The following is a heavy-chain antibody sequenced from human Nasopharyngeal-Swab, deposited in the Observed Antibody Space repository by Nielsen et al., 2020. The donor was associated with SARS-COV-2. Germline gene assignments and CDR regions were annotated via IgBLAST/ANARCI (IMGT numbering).Heavy chain of an antibody. CDR3: AREEVGPYDFWSGYYSMVDY. Sequence: SVKVSCKASGYTFTSYYMHWVRQAPGQGLEWMGIINPSGGSTSYAQKFQGRVTMTRDTSTSTVYMELSSLRSEDTAVYYCAREEVGPYDFWSGYYSMVDYWGQGTLVTVSS. V-gene: IGHV1-46*01. CDR1: GYTFTSYY. D-gene: IGHD3-3*01. CDR2: INPSGGST. J-gene: IGHJ4*02.